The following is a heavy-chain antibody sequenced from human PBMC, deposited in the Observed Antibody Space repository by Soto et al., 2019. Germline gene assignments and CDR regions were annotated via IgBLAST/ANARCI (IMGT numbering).Heavy chain of an antibody. D-gene: IGHD6-13*01. CDR3: ARVSTAAGPDYYYGMDV. CDR2: IYYSGST. CDR1: GGSISSGDYY. V-gene: IGHV4-30-4*01. Sequence: PSETLSLTCTVSGGSISSGDYYWSWIRQPPGKGLEWIGYIYYSGSTYYNPSLKSRVTISVDTSKNQFSLKLSSVTAADTAVYYCARVSTAAGPDYYYGMDVWGQGTTVTVSS. J-gene: IGHJ6*02.